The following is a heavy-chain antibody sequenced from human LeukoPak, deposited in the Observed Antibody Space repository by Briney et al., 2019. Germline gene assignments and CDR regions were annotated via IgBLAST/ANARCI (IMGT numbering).Heavy chain of an antibody. Sequence: SVKVSCKASGGTFSSYAISWVRQAPGQGLEWMGGFIPIFGTANYAQRFQGRVTITADESTSTAYMELSSLRSEDTAVYYCARGDFWSGYSGYYFDYWGQGTLVTVSS. D-gene: IGHD3-3*01. J-gene: IGHJ4*02. CDR1: GGTFSSYA. CDR3: ARGDFWSGYSGYYFDY. V-gene: IGHV1-69*01. CDR2: FIPIFGTA.